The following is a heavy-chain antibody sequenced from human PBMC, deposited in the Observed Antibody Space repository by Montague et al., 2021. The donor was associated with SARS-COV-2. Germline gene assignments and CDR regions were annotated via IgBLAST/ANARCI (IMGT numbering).Heavy chain of an antibody. CDR1: GFTVSSNY. Sequence: SLRLSCAASGFTVSSNYMSWVRQAPGKGLEWVSVIYSGGSTYYADSVKGRFTISRHNSKKTLYLQMNSLRAEDTAVYYCAGSNWSSGSYYQLDYWGQGTLVTVSS. D-gene: IGHD3-10*01. V-gene: IGHV3-53*04. CDR3: AGSNWSSGSYYQLDY. J-gene: IGHJ4*02. CDR2: IYSGGST.